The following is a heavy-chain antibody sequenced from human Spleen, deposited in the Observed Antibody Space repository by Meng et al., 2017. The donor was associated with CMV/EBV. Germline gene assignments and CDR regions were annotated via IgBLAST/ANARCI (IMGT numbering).Heavy chain of an antibody. CDR2: ISTYNGNT. CDR1: GYTFTSYY. Sequence: DSVKVSCKASGYTFTSYYMFWVRQAPGQGLEWMVWISTYNGNTNYARKLQGRVTMTKDTSKRTVYMELRSLTHDDTALYYCARDHHYGSRSYCDSWGQGTQVTVSS. V-gene: IGHV1-18*04. D-gene: IGHD3-10*01. CDR3: ARDHHYGSRSYCDS. J-gene: IGHJ5*01.